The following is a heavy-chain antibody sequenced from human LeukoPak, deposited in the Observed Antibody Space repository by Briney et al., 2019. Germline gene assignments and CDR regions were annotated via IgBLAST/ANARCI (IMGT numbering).Heavy chain of an antibody. J-gene: IGHJ4*02. Sequence: GGSLRLSCAASGFTFSSYWMHWVRQAPGKGLVWVSRINSDGSSTSYADSVKGRLTISRDNAKNTLYLQMNSLRAEDTAVYYCARDQVSSGWYGGGIDYWGQGTLVTVSS. CDR1: GFTFSSYW. V-gene: IGHV3-74*01. D-gene: IGHD6-19*01. CDR3: ARDQVSSGWYGGGIDY. CDR2: INSDGSST.